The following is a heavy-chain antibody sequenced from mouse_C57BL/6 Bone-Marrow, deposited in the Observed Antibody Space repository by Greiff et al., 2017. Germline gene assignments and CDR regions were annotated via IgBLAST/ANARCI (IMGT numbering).Heavy chain of an antibody. D-gene: IGHD2-1*01. Sequence: QVQLQQPGAELVRPGSSVKLSCKASGYTFTSYWMDWVKQRPGQGLEWIGNIYPSDSENHYNQKFKDKATLTVDKSSSTAYMQLSSLTSGESAVYYCARGIYYGNLDYWGQGNTRTVSS. CDR2: IYPSDSEN. CDR3: ARGIYYGNLDY. CDR1: GYTFTSYW. J-gene: IGHJ2*01. V-gene: IGHV1-61*01.